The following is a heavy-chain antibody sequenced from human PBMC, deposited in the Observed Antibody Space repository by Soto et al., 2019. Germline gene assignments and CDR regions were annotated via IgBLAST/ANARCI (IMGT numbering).Heavy chain of an antibody. Sequence: GLLLRLSGGAAGFRCGSFGMHWGRQATGKGLEWVAVISYDGSNKYYADSVKGRFTISRDNSKNTLYLQMNSLRAEDTAVYYCAKQRRIAAAGEPLDYSGQGTLVTVSS. V-gene: IGHV3-30*18. CDR2: ISYDGSNK. CDR3: AKQRRIAAAGEPLDY. CDR1: GFRCGSFG. D-gene: IGHD6-13*01. J-gene: IGHJ4*02.